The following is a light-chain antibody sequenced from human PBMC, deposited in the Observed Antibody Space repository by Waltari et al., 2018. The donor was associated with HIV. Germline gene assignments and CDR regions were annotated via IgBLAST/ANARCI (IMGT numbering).Light chain of an antibody. CDR2: GNS. J-gene: IGLJ2*01. Sequence: QPVLTHPPPVSGAPGQRVTISCTGRSSTIGAGHVFPWTQQLPGTAPKLLIYGNSNRPSGVPDRFSGSKSGTSASLAITGLQAEDEADYYCQSYDSSLSAPVVFGGGTKLTVL. V-gene: IGLV1-40*01. CDR3: QSYDSSLSAPVV. CDR1: SSTIGAGHV.